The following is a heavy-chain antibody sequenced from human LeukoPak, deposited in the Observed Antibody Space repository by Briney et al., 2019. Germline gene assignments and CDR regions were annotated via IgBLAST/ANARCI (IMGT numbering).Heavy chain of an antibody. V-gene: IGHV4-59*08. J-gene: IGHJ6*04. CDR3: ARRSVGAPVRFV. CDR2: IYYSGST. CDR1: GGSSSDYL. Sequence: PSETLSLTCTVSGGSSSDYLWSCIRQPPGKGLEWIGYIYYSGSTNYNPSLKSRVAISLDTSKTHFSLSLTSVTAADTAVYYCARRSVGAPVRFVWGKGTTVTVSS. D-gene: IGHD1-26*01.